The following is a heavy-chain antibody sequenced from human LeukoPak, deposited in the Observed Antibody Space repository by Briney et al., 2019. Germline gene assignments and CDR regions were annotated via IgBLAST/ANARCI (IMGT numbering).Heavy chain of an antibody. CDR3: ARVSSERAFDY. J-gene: IGHJ4*02. V-gene: IGHV4-59*01. CDR2: IYYSGST. Sequence: SETLSLTCTVSGGSISSYYWSLIRQPPGKGLEWIGYIYYSGSTNYNPSLKSRVTISVDTSKDQFSLKLSSVTAADTAVYYCARVSSERAFDYWGQGTLVTVSS. CDR1: GGSISSYY. D-gene: IGHD6-25*01.